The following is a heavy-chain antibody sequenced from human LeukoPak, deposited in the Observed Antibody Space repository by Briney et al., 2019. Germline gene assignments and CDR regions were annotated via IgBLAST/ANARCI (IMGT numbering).Heavy chain of an antibody. J-gene: IGHJ6*02. CDR2: ISSSSSYI. D-gene: IGHD2-2*01. Sequence: GGSLRLSCAASGFTFSSYSMNWVRQAPGKGLEWVSSISSSSSYIYYVDSVKGRFTISRDNAKNSLYLQMNSLRAEDTAVYYCARDAEYGYYYYGMDVWGQGTTVTVSS. V-gene: IGHV3-21*01. CDR1: GFTFSSYS. CDR3: ARDAEYGYYYYGMDV.